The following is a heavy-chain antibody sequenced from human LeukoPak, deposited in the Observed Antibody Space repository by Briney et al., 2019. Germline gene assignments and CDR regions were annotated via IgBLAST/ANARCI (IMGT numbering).Heavy chain of an antibody. CDR1: GFTFSSYA. CDR2: ISSNGGST. V-gene: IGHV3-64*01. Sequence: PGGSLRLSCAASGFTFSSYAMHWVRQAPGKGLEYVSAISSNGGSTYYANSVKGRFTISRDNSKNTLYLQMGSLRAEDMAVYYCARDHYYDSSGYRPPDYWGQGTLVTVSS. J-gene: IGHJ4*02. D-gene: IGHD3-22*01. CDR3: ARDHYYDSSGYRPPDY.